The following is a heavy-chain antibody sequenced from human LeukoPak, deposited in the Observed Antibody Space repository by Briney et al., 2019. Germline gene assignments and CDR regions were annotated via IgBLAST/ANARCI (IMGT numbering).Heavy chain of an antibody. CDR3: ARGRPHGNDY. V-gene: IGHV3-74*01. CDR1: GFTFSSYV. D-gene: IGHD4-23*01. J-gene: IGHJ4*02. CDR2: IASDGSST. Sequence: GGSLRLSCAASGFTFSSYVMSRVRQAPGKGLEWVSRIASDGSSTTYADSVKGRFSISRDNAKNTLYLQMNSLRVEDTAVYYCARGRPHGNDYWGQGTLVTVSS.